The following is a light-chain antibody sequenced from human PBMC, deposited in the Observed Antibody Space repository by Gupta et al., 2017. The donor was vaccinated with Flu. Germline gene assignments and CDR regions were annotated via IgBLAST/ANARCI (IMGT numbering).Light chain of an antibody. CDR3: QQKHSTSVT. V-gene: IGKV4-1*01. CDR1: QSVLDSSNNKNF. J-gene: IGKJ4*01. Sequence: DIVMTQSPDSLAVSLGERATINCKSSQSVLDSSNNKNFLAWYQQKPGQPPKLLIYWASTRECGVPDSFSGRGYGTDFTLTISSQQAEDVAVYYCQQKHSTSVTFGRGTKVEIK. CDR2: WAS.